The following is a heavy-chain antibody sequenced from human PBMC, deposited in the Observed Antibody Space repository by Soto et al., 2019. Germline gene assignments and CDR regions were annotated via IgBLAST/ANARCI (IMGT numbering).Heavy chain of an antibody. CDR2: ISWNSGSI. CDR3: AKGLERATLAKYCSGGICYSVYYYYGMDV. Sequence: EVQLVESGGGLVQPGRSLRLSCAASGFTFDDYAMHWVRQAPGKGLEWVSGISWNSGSIGYADSVKGRFTISRDNAKNSLYLQMNSLRAEDTALYYCAKGLERATLAKYCSGGICYSVYYYYGMDVWGQGTTVTVSS. V-gene: IGHV3-9*01. CDR1: GFTFDDYA. J-gene: IGHJ6*02. D-gene: IGHD2-15*01.